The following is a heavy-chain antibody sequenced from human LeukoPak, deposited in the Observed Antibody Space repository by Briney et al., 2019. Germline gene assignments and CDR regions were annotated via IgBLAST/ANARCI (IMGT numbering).Heavy chain of an antibody. J-gene: IGHJ4*02. CDR3: AREEGYQLLFLFDY. D-gene: IGHD2-2*01. V-gene: IGHV1-2*02. Sequence: ASVKVSCKASGYTFTGYYMHWMRKAHGQGLDLMGCINPNSGGTNYAQKFQGRVTMTRDTSISTAYMELSRLRSDDTAVYYCAREEGYQLLFLFDYWGQGTLVTVSS. CDR2: INPNSGGT. CDR1: GYTFTGYY.